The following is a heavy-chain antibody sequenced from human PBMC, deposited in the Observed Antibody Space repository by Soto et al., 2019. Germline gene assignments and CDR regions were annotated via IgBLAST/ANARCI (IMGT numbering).Heavy chain of an antibody. CDR1: GFTFSTYG. V-gene: IGHV3-30*03. Sequence: QVQLVESGGGVVQPGRSLRLSCAASGFTFSTYGMHWVRQAPGKGLEGVAFISFDGTNKYFADSVKGRFTLSRDNSKNTLYLQMNSLRAEDTAVYYCARERGYYYDSSGYGAKPIDYWGQGTLVTVSS. J-gene: IGHJ4*02. CDR3: ARERGYYYDSSGYGAKPIDY. D-gene: IGHD3-22*01. CDR2: ISFDGTNK.